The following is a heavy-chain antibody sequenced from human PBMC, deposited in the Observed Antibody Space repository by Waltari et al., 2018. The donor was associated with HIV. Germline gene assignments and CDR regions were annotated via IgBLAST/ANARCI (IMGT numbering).Heavy chain of an antibody. J-gene: IGHJ3*02. V-gene: IGHV4-34*01. Sequence: QVQLQQWGAGLLKPSETLSLTCAVYGASFNGYYWTRSRLPPGKGLEWIGEINHRGSTNYNPSLKSRVTISVDTSKKQFALKLRSVTVANAGRYHGSSSATSSLRDAFDIWGQGTMVTVSA. D-gene: IGHD2-15*01. CDR2: INHRGST. CDR1: GASFNGYY. CDR3: SSSATSSLRDAFDI.